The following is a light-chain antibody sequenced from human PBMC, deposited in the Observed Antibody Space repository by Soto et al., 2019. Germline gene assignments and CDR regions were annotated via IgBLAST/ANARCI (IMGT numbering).Light chain of an antibody. CDR3: QQYYGSLYS. J-gene: IGKJ2*03. V-gene: IGKV1-5*01. CDR2: DAS. CDR1: QTIISW. Sequence: DIQMTQSPSTLSASVGDRVTITCRASQTIISWLAWYQQKPGKVPKVLIYDASTLESGVPSRFSGSGSGTEFTLTISSLQPDDFATYYCQQYYGSLYSFGRGTKLEI.